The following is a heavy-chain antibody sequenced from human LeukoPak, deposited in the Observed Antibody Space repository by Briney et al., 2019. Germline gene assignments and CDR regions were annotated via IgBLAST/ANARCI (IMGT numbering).Heavy chain of an antibody. V-gene: IGHV1-8*01. J-gene: IGHJ4*02. Sequence: ASVKVSCKASGYTFTSYDINWVRQATGQGLEWMGWMNPNSGSTGYAQKFQGRVTMTRNTSISTAYMELSSLRSEDTAVYYCARGGPGAAYFDYWGQGTLVTVSS. CDR2: MNPNSGST. CDR3: ARGGPGAAYFDY. D-gene: IGHD1-26*01. CDR1: GYTFTSYD.